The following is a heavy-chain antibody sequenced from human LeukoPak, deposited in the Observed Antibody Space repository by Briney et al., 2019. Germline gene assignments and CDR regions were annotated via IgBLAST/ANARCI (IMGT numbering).Heavy chain of an antibody. V-gene: IGHV4-34*01. CDR2: ITRTGRI. D-gene: IGHD6-19*01. CDR1: GGSFSGYY. Sequence: SETLSLTCAVYGGSFSGYYWSWIRQPPEKGLDWIGEITRTGRINYNPALKGRVTMSLDTSKNQFSLELSSMTAADTAVYYCAITGDSSGWYSPFDYWGQGTLVTVSS. J-gene: IGHJ4*02. CDR3: AITGDSSGWYSPFDY.